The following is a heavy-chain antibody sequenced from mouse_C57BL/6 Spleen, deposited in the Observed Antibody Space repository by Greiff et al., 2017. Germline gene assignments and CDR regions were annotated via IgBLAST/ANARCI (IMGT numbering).Heavy chain of an antibody. CDR1: GFTFSSYG. V-gene: IGHV5-6*02. CDR2: ISSGGSYT. D-gene: IGHD1-3*01. Sequence: EVMLVESGGDLVKPGGSLKLSCAASGFTFSSYGMSWVRQTPDKRLEWVATISSGGSYTYYPDSVKGRFTISRDNAKNTLYLQMSSLKSEDTAMYYCARREVKGYFDVWGTGTTVTVSS. J-gene: IGHJ1*03. CDR3: ARREVKGYFDV.